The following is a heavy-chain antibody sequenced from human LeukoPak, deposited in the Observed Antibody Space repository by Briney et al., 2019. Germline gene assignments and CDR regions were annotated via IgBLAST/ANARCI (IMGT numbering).Heavy chain of an antibody. CDR1: GGSISSSTYY. CDR2: IYYSGST. Sequence: PSETLSLTCTVSGGSISSSTYYWGWIRRPPGKGLEWIGSIYYSGSTYYNPSLKSRVTVSVDTSKNQFSLNLSSVTAADTALYYCARGGSRGYVDWGQGTLVTVSS. J-gene: IGHJ4*02. CDR3: ARGGSRGYVD. V-gene: IGHV4-39*01. D-gene: IGHD3-22*01.